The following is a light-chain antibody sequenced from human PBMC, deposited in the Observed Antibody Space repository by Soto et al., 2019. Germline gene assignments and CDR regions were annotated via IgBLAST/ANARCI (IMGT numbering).Light chain of an antibody. Sequence: EIVFTQAPGTLSLSPGETATLSCRASQSVSSSNLAWYLQKPGQTPRTLIYGASSRATGIPDRFSGSGSGTDFTLTISRLEPEDFAVYYCQQYDNSITFGQGTRLEIE. CDR1: QSVSSSN. CDR2: GAS. J-gene: IGKJ5*01. CDR3: QQYDNSIT. V-gene: IGKV3-20*01.